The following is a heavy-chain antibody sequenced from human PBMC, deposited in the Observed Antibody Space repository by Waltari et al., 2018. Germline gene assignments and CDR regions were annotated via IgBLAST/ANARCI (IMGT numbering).Heavy chain of an antibody. V-gene: IGHV4-59*12. D-gene: IGHD6-19*01. CDR2: IYYSGST. J-gene: IGHJ4*02. CDR1: GGSISSYY. Sequence: QVQLQESGPGLVKPSETLSLTCTVSGGSISSYYWSWIRQPPGKGLEWIGYIYYSGSTNYNPSLKSRVTISVDTSKNQFSLKLSSVTAADTAVYYCAREVGYSSGFDYWGQGTLVTVSS. CDR3: AREVGYSSGFDY.